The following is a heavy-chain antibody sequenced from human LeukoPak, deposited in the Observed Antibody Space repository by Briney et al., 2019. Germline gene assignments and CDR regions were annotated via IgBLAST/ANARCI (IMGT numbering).Heavy chain of an antibody. Sequence: HGRSLRLSCAASGFTFSSYAMHWVRQAPGKGLEWVAVISYDGSNKYYADSVKGRFTISRDNSKNTLYLQMNSLRAEDTAVYYCARELGGKGYWGQGTLVTVS. CDR3: ARELGGKGY. CDR1: GFTFSSYA. V-gene: IGHV3-30-3*01. D-gene: IGHD4-23*01. CDR2: ISYDGSNK. J-gene: IGHJ4*02.